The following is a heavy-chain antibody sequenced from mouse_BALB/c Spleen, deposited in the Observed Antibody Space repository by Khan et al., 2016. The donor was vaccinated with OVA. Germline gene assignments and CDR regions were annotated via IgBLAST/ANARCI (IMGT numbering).Heavy chain of an antibody. D-gene: IGHD2-2*01. Sequence: QVQLKESGPGLVVPSQSLSITCTVSGFSLSSFGIYWVRQPPGKGLEWLGVIWAGGDTNYNSALMSRLSISKDNSKSQVFLKMNSLQTDDTAVYYCARDGYYFDYWGQGTTLTVSS. CDR2: IWAGGDT. CDR3: ARDGYYFDY. J-gene: IGHJ2*01. V-gene: IGHV2-9*02. CDR1: GFSLSSFG.